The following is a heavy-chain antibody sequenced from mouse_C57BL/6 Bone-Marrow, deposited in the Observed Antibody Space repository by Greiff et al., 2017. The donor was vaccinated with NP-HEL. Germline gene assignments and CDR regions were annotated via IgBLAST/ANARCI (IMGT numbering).Heavy chain of an antibody. Sequence: VHVKQSGTVLARPGASVKMSCKTSGYTFTSYWMHWVKQRPGQGLEWIGAIYPGNSDTSYNQKFKGKAKLTAVTSASTAYMELSSLTNEDSAVYYCTRFTTVVATDYAMDYWGQGTSVTVSS. V-gene: IGHV1-5*01. J-gene: IGHJ4*01. CDR2: IYPGNSDT. D-gene: IGHD1-1*01. CDR3: TRFTTVVATDYAMDY. CDR1: GYTFTSYW.